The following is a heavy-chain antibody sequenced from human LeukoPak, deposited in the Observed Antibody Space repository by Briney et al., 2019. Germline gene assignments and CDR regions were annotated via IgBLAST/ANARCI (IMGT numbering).Heavy chain of an antibody. CDR1: GFTLSTYW. J-gene: IGHJ4*02. V-gene: IGHV3-7*05. CDR2: IKQDGSEK. Sequence: PGGSLRLSCAASGFTLSTYWMSWVRQAPGKGLEWVANIKQDGSEKYSLDSVKGRFTISRDNAKNSLYLQMNSLRAEDTAVYYCARCAGPVDTDWGQGTLVTVSS. CDR3: ARCAGPVDTD.